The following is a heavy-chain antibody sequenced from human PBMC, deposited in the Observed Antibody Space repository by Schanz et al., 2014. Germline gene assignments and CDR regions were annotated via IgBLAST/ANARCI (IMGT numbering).Heavy chain of an antibody. D-gene: IGHD1-1*01. CDR1: GGTFSTYP. V-gene: IGHV1-69*02. CDR3: ARGGGTEDVFDI. J-gene: IGHJ3*02. Sequence: QVQLVPSGAEVKKPGSSMKVSCKASGGTFSTYPINWLRQAPGQGLEWMGRIIPIHGIVNYAQRFQDRVRITADKSTSTAYMELSSLRSDDTAVYYCARGGGTEDVFDIWGQGTIXTVSS. CDR2: IIPIHGIV.